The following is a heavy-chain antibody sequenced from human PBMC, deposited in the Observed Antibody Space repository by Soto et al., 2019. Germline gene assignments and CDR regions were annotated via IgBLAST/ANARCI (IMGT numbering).Heavy chain of an antibody. CDR3: ARSWLVRFHRSGP. CDR1: GGSFSGYY. V-gene: IGHV4-34*01. Sequence: SETLSLTCAVYGGSFSGYYWSWIRQPPGKGLEWIGEINHSGSTNYNPSLKSRVTISVDTSKNQFSLKLSSVTAADTAVYYCARSWLVRFHRSGPWGQGTLVTVSS. J-gene: IGHJ5*02. CDR2: INHSGST. D-gene: IGHD6-6*01.